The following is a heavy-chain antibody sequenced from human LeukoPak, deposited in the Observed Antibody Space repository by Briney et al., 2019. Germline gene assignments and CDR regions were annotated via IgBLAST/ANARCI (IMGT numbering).Heavy chain of an antibody. Sequence: ASVKVSCKASGYTFTSYYMHWVRQAPGQGLEWMGIINPSGGSTSYAQKFQGRVTMTRDTSTSTVYMELSSLRSKDTAVYYCAREGRIVGATGHFDYWGQGTLVTVSS. CDR1: GYTFTSYY. J-gene: IGHJ4*02. CDR2: INPSGGST. CDR3: AREGRIVGATGHFDY. D-gene: IGHD1-26*01. V-gene: IGHV1-46*01.